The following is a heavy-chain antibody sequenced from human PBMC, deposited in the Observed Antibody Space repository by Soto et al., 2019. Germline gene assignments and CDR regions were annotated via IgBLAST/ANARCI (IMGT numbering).Heavy chain of an antibody. CDR3: ATYYDILTGQLSNTPFDY. CDR2: ISAYNGNT. Sequence: ASVKVSCKASGYTFTSYGISWVRQAPGQGLEWMGWISAYNGNTNYAQKLQGRVTMTTDTSTSTAYMELRSLRSDDTAVYYFATYYDILTGQLSNTPFDYWGQGTLVTVSS. CDR1: GYTFTSYG. V-gene: IGHV1-18*01. D-gene: IGHD3-9*01. J-gene: IGHJ4*02.